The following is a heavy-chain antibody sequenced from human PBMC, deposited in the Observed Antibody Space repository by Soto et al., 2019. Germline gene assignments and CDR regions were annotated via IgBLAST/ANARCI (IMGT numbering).Heavy chain of an antibody. V-gene: IGHV3-15*07. CDR1: GVTLSDVW. CDR2: IKSQTDGGTL. J-gene: IGHJ4*02. D-gene: IGHD5-18*01. CDR3: SHGYYQYFES. Sequence: PGGSLRLSCAVSGVTLSDVWMNWVRQAPGKGPEWVGRIKSQTDGGTLDYAAPVKDRFTISRDDSQNTLYLQMNSLKTEDTAVYYCSHGYYQYFESWGQGT.